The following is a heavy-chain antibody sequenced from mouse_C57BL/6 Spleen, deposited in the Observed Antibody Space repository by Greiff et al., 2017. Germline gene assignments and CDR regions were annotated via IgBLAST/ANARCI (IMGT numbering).Heavy chain of an antibody. CDR3: AREDDGYHGYFDV. Sequence: VQLQQPGTELVKPGASVKLSCKASGYTFTSYWLHWVKQRPGQGLEWIGNINPSNGGTNYNEKFKSKATLTVDKSSSTAYMQLSSLTSEDSAVYYCAREDDGYHGYFDVWGTGTTVTVSS. CDR2: INPSNGGT. V-gene: IGHV1-53*01. CDR1: GYTFTSYW. J-gene: IGHJ1*03. D-gene: IGHD2-3*01.